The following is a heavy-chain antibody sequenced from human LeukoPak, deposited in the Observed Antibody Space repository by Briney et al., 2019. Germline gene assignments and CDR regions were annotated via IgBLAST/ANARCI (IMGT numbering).Heavy chain of an antibody. CDR2: IYYGGST. Sequence: SETLSLTCTVSGGSISSGDYYWSWIRQPPGKGLEWIGYIYYGGSTYYNPSLKSRVTISVDTSKNQFSLKLSSVTAADTAVYYCATGRYFDWLSLDAFDIWGQGTMVTVSS. J-gene: IGHJ3*02. CDR3: ATGRYFDWLSLDAFDI. V-gene: IGHV4-30-4*01. CDR1: GGSISSGDYY. D-gene: IGHD3-9*01.